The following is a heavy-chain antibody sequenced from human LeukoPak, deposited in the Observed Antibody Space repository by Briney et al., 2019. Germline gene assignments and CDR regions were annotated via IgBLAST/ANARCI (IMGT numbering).Heavy chain of an antibody. CDR1: GGSFSGYY. CDR3: ARVANSSSWYYYYYYMDV. J-gene: IGHJ6*03. Sequence: SETLSLTCAVYGGSFSGYYWSWIRQPPGKGLEWIGEINHSGSTNYNPSLKSRVTISVDTSKNQFSLKLSSVTAADTAVYYCARVANSSSWYYYYYYMDVWGKGTTVTVSS. V-gene: IGHV4-34*01. D-gene: IGHD6-13*01. CDR2: INHSGST.